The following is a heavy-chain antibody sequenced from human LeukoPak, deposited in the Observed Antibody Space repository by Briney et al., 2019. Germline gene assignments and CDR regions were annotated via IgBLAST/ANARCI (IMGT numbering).Heavy chain of an antibody. Sequence: SETLSLTCTVAGGSISSYYWGWIRQPPGKGLEWIGYIYYSGSTNYNPSLKSRVTISVDTSKNQFSLKLSSVTAADTAVYYRARCDVSNLTLFDYWGQGTLVTVSS. CDR2: IYYSGST. CDR3: ARCDVSNLTLFDY. J-gene: IGHJ4*02. V-gene: IGHV4-59*08. CDR1: GGSISSYY. D-gene: IGHD4-11*01.